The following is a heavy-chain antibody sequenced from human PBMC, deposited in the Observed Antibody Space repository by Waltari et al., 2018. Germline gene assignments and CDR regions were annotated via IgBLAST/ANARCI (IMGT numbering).Heavy chain of an antibody. CDR2: INHSGST. CDR1: GGSFSGYY. CDR3: ARGRYSLY. D-gene: IGHD2-15*01. J-gene: IGHJ4*02. Sequence: QVPLQQWGAGLLKPSETLSLTCAVYGGSFSGYYWRWTRQPPGKGLEWIGEINHSGSTNYNPSLKSRVTISVDTSKNQFSLKLSSVTAADTAVYYCARGRYSLYWGQGTLVTVSS. V-gene: IGHV4-34*01.